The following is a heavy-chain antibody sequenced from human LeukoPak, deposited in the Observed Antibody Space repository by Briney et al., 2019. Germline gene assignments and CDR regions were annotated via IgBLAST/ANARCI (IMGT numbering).Heavy chain of an antibody. J-gene: IGHJ3*02. CDR2: KSVSGHT. CDR1: GGSISNYY. CDR3: ARDVGSSDAFDI. D-gene: IGHD3-10*01. V-gene: IGHV4-4*07. Sequence: SETLSLTCTVSGGSISNYYWNWIRQPAGKGLEWIGRKSVSGHTNYRSSLESRVTMSVDTSKNQFSLKLSSVTAADTAVYYCARDVGSSDAFDIWGQGTMVIVSS.